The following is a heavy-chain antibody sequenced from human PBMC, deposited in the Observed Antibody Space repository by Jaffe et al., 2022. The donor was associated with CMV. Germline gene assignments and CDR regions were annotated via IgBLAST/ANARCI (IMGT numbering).Heavy chain of an antibody. V-gene: IGHV4-59*01. Sequence: QVQLQESGPGLVKPSETLSLTCTVSGGSISSYYWSWIRQPPGKGLEWIGYIYYSGSTNYNPSLKSRVTISVDTSKNQFSLKLSSVTAADTAVYYCAKGMVAKYWDKSYYYYYYMDVWGKGTTVTVSS. CDR2: IYYSGST. D-gene: IGHD5-12*01. CDR3: AKGMVAKYWDKSYYYYYYMDV. J-gene: IGHJ6*03. CDR1: GGSISSYY.